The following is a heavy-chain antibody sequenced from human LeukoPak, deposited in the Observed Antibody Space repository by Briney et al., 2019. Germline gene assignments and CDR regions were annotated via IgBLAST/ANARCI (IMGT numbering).Heavy chain of an antibody. J-gene: IGHJ6*03. D-gene: IGHD1-7*01. V-gene: IGHV4-34*01. Sequence: PSETLSLTCTVSGGSISGYYWSWIRQPPGKGLEWIGEINHSGSTNYNPSLKSRVTISVDTSKNQFSLKLSSVTAADTAVYYCARGRGNYGSNYYYYYYMDVWGKGTTVTVSS. CDR2: INHSGST. CDR3: ARGRGNYGSNYYYYYYMDV. CDR1: GGSISGYY.